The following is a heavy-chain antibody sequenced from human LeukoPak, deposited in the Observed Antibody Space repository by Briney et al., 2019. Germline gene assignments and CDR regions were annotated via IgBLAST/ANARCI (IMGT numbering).Heavy chain of an antibody. J-gene: IGHJ5*02. D-gene: IGHD3-9*01. Sequence: GGSLRLSCAASGFTFSSYWMYWVRQAPGKGLVWVSRINTDGSSTSYVDSVKGRFTISRDNAKNTLYLQMNSLRIDDTAVCYCARLGRGGGYDVLTGLSWGQGTLVTVSS. CDR3: ARLGRGGGYDVLTGLS. CDR2: INTDGSST. CDR1: GFTFSSYW. V-gene: IGHV3-74*01.